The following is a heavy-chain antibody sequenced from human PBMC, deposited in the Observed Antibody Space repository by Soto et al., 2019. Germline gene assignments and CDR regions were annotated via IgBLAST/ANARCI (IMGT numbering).Heavy chain of an antibody. CDR2: ISAYNGNT. Sequence: QVQLVQSGAEVKKPGASVKVSCKASGYTFTSYGISWVRQAPGQGLEWMGWISAYNGNTNYAQKLQGRVTMTTDTSTSTAYMELRSLRSDDTAVYYCASVYCSGGSCYSWGLYWGQGTLVTVSS. CDR3: ASVYCSGGSCYSWGLY. D-gene: IGHD2-15*01. CDR1: GYTFTSYG. J-gene: IGHJ4*02. V-gene: IGHV1-18*01.